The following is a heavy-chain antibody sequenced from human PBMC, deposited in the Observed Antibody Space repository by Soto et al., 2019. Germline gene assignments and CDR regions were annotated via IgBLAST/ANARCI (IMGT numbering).Heavy chain of an antibody. V-gene: IGHV3-72*01. CDR2: TRNKANSYTT. J-gene: IGHJ6*02. Sequence: EVQLVESGGGLVQPGGSLRLSCAASGFTFSDHYMDWVRQAPGKGLEWVGRTRNKANSYTTEYAASVRGRFTISRDYSKNSLYLQMNSLKTEDTAVYYCARDRSYSDYDRGYGMDVWGQGTTVTVSS. D-gene: IGHD5-12*01. CDR1: GFTFSDHY. CDR3: ARDRSYSDYDRGYGMDV.